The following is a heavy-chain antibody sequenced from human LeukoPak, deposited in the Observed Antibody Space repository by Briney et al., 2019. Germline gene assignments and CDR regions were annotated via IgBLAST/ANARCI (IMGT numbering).Heavy chain of an antibody. CDR3: ARTRGYCSGGSCYRTFYFDY. J-gene: IGHJ4*02. D-gene: IGHD2-15*01. Sequence: GGSLRLSCAASGFTVSSNYMSWVRQAPGKGLEWVSVIYSGGSTYYADSVKGRFNISRDNSKNTLYLQMNSLRAEDTAVYYCARTRGYCSGGSCYRTFYFDYWGQGTLVTVSS. CDR2: IYSGGST. V-gene: IGHV3-53*01. CDR1: GFTVSSNY.